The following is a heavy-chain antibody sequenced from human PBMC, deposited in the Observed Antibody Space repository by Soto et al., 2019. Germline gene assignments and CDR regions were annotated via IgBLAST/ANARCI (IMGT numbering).Heavy chain of an antibody. CDR3: ARASYYYDGSGYHGY. D-gene: IGHD3-22*01. CDR2: ISSSSSYI. V-gene: IGHV3-21*01. J-gene: IGHJ4*02. CDR1: GFTFSSYS. Sequence: EVQLVESGGGLVKPGGSLRLSCAASGFTFSSYSMNWVRQAPGKGLEWVSSISSSSSYIYYADSVKGRFTISRDNAKNSLYLQMNSLRAEDTDVYYCARASYYYDGSGYHGYWGQGTLVTVSS.